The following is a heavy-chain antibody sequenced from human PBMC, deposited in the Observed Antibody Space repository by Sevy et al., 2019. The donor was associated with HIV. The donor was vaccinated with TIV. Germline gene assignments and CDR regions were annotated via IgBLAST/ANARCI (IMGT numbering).Heavy chain of an antibody. CDR3: ARWDADRRWYFDY. CDR1: GFTFSSYS. CDR2: ISRISSYI. Sequence: GGSLRLSCAASGFTFSSYSMNWVRQAPGKGLEWVSSISRISSYIYHADSVKGRFTISRDNAKNSLHLQMNSLRAEDTAVYYCARWDADRRWYFDYWGQGILVTVSS. D-gene: IGHD1-26*01. J-gene: IGHJ4*02. V-gene: IGHV3-21*01.